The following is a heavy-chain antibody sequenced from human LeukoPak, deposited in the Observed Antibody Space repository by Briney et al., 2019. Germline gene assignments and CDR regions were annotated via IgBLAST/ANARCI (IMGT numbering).Heavy chain of an antibody. V-gene: IGHV4-38-2*01. CDR2: IYHSGST. Sequence: SETLSLTCAVSGYSISSGYYWGWIRQPPGKGREWIGSIYHSGSTYYNPSLKSRVTISVDTSKNQFSLKLSSVTAADTAVYYSARVDRRWRTFDYWGQGTLVTVSS. CDR3: ARVDRRWRTFDY. J-gene: IGHJ4*02. CDR1: GYSISSGYY. D-gene: IGHD5-24*01.